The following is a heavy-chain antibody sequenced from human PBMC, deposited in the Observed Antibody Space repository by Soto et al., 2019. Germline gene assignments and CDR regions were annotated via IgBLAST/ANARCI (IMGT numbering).Heavy chain of an antibody. D-gene: IGHD2-2*02. V-gene: IGHV1-3*01. CDR2: INAGNGNT. CDR3: ARGLRNRYCSSTSCYRVGAFDI. Sequence: ASVKVSCKASGYTFTSYAMHWVRQAPGQRLEWMGWINAGNGNTKYSQKFQGRVTITRDTSASTAYMELSSLRSEDTAVYYCARGLRNRYCSSTSCYRVGAFDIWGQGTMVTVS. CDR1: GYTFTSYA. J-gene: IGHJ3*02.